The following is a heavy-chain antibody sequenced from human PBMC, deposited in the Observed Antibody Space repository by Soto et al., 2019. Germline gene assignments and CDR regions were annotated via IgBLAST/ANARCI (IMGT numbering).Heavy chain of an antibody. V-gene: IGHV3-23*01. CDR2: ISGSGGST. CDR1: GFTFSSYA. J-gene: IGHJ4*02. D-gene: IGHD3-22*01. CDR3: AKASRSSGYLDPFDY. Sequence: GGSLRLSCAASGFTFSSYAMSWVRQAPGKGLEWVSAISGSGGSTYYADSVKGRFTISRDNSKNTLYLQMNSLRAEDTAVYYCAKASRSSGYLDPFDYWGQGTLVTVSS.